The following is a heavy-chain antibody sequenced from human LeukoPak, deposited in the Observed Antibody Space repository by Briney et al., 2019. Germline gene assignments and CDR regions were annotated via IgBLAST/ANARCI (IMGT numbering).Heavy chain of an antibody. J-gene: IGHJ4*02. D-gene: IGHD3-22*01. V-gene: IGHV3-23*01. Sequence: QSGGSQRLSCAASGFTFSSYAMSWVRQAPGKGREWVSAISGSGGSTYYADSVKGRFTISRDNSKNTLYLQMNSLRAEDTAVYYCAKKMWFLPATAAPFDYWGQGTQATVSS. CDR2: ISGSGGST. CDR1: GFTFSSYA. CDR3: AKKMWFLPATAAPFDY.